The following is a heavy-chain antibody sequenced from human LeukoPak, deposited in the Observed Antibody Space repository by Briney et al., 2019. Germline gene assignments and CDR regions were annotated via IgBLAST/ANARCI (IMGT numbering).Heavy chain of an antibody. V-gene: IGHV1-18*01. CDR1: GYTFTSYG. CDR2: ISAYNGNT. Sequence: GASVKVSCKASGYTFTSYGISWVRQAPGQGLEWMGWISAYNGNTNYAQKLQGRVTMTTDTSTSTAYMELRSLRSDDTAVYYCARDRRYFDWPYFDYWGQRTLVTVSS. D-gene: IGHD3-9*01. CDR3: ARDRRYFDWPYFDY. J-gene: IGHJ4*02.